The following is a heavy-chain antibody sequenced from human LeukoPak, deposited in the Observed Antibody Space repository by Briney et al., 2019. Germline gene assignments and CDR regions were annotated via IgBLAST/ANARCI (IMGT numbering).Heavy chain of an antibody. CDR3: ARDWGTAMGSNWFDP. D-gene: IGHD5-18*01. J-gene: IGHJ5*02. Sequence: GGSLRLSCAASGFTFSSYSMNWVRQAPGKGLEWVSSISSSSYIYYADSVKGRFTISRDNAKNSLYLQMNSLRAEDTAVYYCARDWGTAMGSNWFDPWGQGTLDTVSS. CDR1: GFTFSSYS. CDR2: ISSSSYI. V-gene: IGHV3-21*01.